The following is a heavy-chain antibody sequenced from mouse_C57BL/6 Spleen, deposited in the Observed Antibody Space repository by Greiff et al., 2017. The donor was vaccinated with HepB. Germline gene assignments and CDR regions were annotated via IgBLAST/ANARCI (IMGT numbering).Heavy chain of an antibody. D-gene: IGHD1-1*01. V-gene: IGHV5-17*01. CDR1: GFTFSDYG. Sequence: EVKLVESGGGLVKPGGSLKLSCAASGFTFSDYGMHWVRQAPEKGLEWVAYISSGSSTIYYADTVKGRFTISRDNAKNTLFLQMTSLRSEDTAMYYCARGPYYYGSPYYAMDYWGQGTSVTVSS. CDR3: ARGPYYYGSPYYAMDY. CDR2: ISSGSSTI. J-gene: IGHJ4*01.